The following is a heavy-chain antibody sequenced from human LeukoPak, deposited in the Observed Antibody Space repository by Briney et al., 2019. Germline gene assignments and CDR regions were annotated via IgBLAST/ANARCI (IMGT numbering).Heavy chain of an antibody. CDR1: GFTFSSYS. D-gene: IGHD1-26*01. J-gene: IGHJ3*02. CDR2: ISSSSSYI. Sequence: GGSLRLSCAASGFTFSSYSMNWVRQAPGKGLEWVSSISSSSSYIYYADSVKGRFTITRDHAKNSLYLQMNSLRAEDTAVYYCASGRSDAFDIWGQGTMVTASS. CDR3: ASGRSDAFDI. V-gene: IGHV3-21*01.